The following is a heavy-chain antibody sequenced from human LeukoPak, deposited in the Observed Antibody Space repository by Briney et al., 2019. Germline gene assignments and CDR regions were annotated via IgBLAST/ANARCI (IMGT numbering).Heavy chain of an antibody. CDR3: ARDGRNSQFDP. D-gene: IGHD2/OR15-2a*01. CDR1: GGSISSGGYY. V-gene: IGHV4-31*03. J-gene: IGHJ5*02. Sequence: PSETLSLTCTVSGGSISSGGYYWSWIRQHPGKGLEWIGYIYDSGSTYYNPSLKSRVTISVDTSKNQFSLKLSSVTAADTAVYYCARDGRNSQFDPWGQGTLVTVSS. CDR2: IYDSGST.